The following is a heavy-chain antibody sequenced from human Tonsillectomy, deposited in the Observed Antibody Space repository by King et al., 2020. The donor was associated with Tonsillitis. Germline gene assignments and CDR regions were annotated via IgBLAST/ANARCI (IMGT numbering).Heavy chain of an antibody. J-gene: IGHJ6*02. CDR2: IGSITTGT. V-gene: IGHV3-11*01. Sequence: VQLVESGGGLVKPGASLRLSCAASGFTFTDYYMSWIRQAPGKGLEWVAHIGSITTGTYYADSLKGRFTLSRDNAKNSVSLQMNSRRVDYTALYFCARHHRLYGMDVWGQGTTVTVSS. CDR3: ARHHRLYGMDV. CDR1: GFTFTDYY.